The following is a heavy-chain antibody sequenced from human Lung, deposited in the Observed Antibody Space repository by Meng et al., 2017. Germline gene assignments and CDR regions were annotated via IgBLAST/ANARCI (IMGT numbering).Heavy chain of an antibody. CDR1: GGSFSDYY. V-gene: IGHV4-34*01. CDR2: INHSGST. D-gene: IGHD4-11*01. CDR3: ARGPTTMAHDFDY. Sequence: AQLQQWAAGLLKPSETLSPTCVVSGGSFSDYYWSWIRQPPGKGLEWIGEINHSGSTNYNPSLESRATISVDTSQNNLSLKLSSVTAADSAVYYCARGPTTMAHDFDYWGQGTLVTVSS. J-gene: IGHJ4*02.